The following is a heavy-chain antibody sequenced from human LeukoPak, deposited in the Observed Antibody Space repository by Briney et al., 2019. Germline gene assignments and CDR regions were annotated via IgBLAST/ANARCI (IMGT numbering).Heavy chain of an antibody. CDR3: ARDRDYYGSGSYYRDTGAFDI. J-gene: IGHJ3*02. CDR2: IKQDGSEK. CDR1: GFTFSSYW. V-gene: IGHV3-7*03. Sequence: GGSLGLSCAASGFTFSSYWMSWVRQAPGKGLEWVANIKQDGSEKYYVDSVKGRFTISRDNAKNSLYLQMNSLRAEDTAVYYCARDRDYYGSGSYYRDTGAFDIWGQGTMVTVSS. D-gene: IGHD3-10*01.